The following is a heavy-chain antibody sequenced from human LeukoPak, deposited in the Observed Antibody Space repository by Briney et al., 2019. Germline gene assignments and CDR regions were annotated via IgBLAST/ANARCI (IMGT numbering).Heavy chain of an antibody. CDR3: ARDKRGITDAFDI. J-gene: IGHJ3*02. CDR1: GYTFIDYA. Sequence: ASVKVSCKASGYTFIDYAIHWVRQAPGQSLEWVGWISRGNDDTKYSQKFQGRVTITKDTSTSTAYMELRSLRSDDTAVYYCARDKRGITDAFDIWGQGTMVTVSS. CDR2: ISRGNDDT. V-gene: IGHV1-3*01. D-gene: IGHD1-14*01.